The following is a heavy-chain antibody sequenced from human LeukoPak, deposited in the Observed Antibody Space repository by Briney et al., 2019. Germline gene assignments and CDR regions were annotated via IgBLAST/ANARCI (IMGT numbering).Heavy chain of an antibody. CDR2: IYTSGST. D-gene: IGHD2-15*01. J-gene: IGHJ4*01. Sequence: PSETLSLTCTVSGGSLNNYYWTWIRQPAGKGLEWIGRIYTSGSTNYNPSLKSRVTMSVDTSKNQFSLKLSSVTAADTAVYYCARDRAFGYCTAGSCPLFDYWDQGTLVTVSS. CDR1: GGSLNNYY. V-gene: IGHV4-4*07. CDR3: ARDRAFGYCTAGSCPLFDY.